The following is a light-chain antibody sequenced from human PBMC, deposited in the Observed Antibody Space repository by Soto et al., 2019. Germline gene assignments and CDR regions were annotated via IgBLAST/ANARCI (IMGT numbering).Light chain of an antibody. Sequence: IQLTPSPSSLSASVGDRVTITCRASQGISSFLVWYQQKPGKAPKLLIYGASTLQSGVPSRFSGSGSGTDFTLTIGSLQPEDFATYYCQQLNSFPIPFGPGTKVDIK. CDR2: GAS. CDR3: QQLNSFPIP. V-gene: IGKV1-9*01. CDR1: QGISSF. J-gene: IGKJ3*01.